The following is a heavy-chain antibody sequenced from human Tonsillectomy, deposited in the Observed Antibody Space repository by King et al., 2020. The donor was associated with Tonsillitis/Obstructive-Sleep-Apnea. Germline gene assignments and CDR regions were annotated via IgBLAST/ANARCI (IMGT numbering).Heavy chain of an antibody. Sequence: QLVQSGGGLVQPGGSLRLSCAASGFTFSSYAMNWVRHAAGKGLEWVSGISGSVNGTYYADSVKGRFTIARDNSKNPLFLQMNSLRVEDTALYYWAKGRSAVVEAATNYWGQGTLVTVSS. V-gene: IGHV3-23*04. CDR3: AKGRSAVVEAATNY. CDR2: ISGSVNGT. D-gene: IGHD2-15*01. J-gene: IGHJ4*02. CDR1: GFTFSSYA.